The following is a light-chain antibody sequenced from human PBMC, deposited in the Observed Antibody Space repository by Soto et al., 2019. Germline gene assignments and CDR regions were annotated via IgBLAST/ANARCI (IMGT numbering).Light chain of an antibody. V-gene: IGKV1-27*01. J-gene: IGKJ4*01. Sequence: DIQVTQSPSSLSASLGDRVTITCRPNQAIAVYLAWFQQQPGKVPKLLIYAASALQSGVPSRFSGSGSGTDFTLTISSLQPEDIATYYCQKYNSAPLTFGGGTKVEI. CDR2: AAS. CDR3: QKYNSAPLT. CDR1: QAIAVY.